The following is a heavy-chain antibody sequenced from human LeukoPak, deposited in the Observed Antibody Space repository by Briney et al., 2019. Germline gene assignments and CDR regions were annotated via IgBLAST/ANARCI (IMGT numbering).Heavy chain of an antibody. CDR2: IYYSGST. J-gene: IGHJ4*02. D-gene: IGHD3-10*01. CDR1: GGSISSSSYY. V-gene: IGHV4-61*05. Sequence: SETLSLTCTVSGGSISSSSYYWGWIRQPPGKGLEWIGYIYYSGSTNYNPSLKSRVTISVDTSKNQFSLKLSSVTAADTAVYYCARGTQWFGELTGFDYWGQGTLVTVSS. CDR3: ARGTQWFGELTGFDY.